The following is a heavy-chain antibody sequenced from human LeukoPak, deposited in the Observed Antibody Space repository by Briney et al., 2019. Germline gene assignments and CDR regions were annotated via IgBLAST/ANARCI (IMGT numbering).Heavy chain of an antibody. D-gene: IGHD6-6*01. J-gene: IGHJ4*02. CDR1: GGTFSSYA. Sequence: SVKVSCKASGGTFSSYAISWVRQAPGRGLEWMGGIIPIFGSANYAQKFQGRVTITTDESTSTAYMELSSLRSEDTAVYYCARAERYSSSSGYDYWGQGTLVTVSS. V-gene: IGHV1-69*05. CDR2: IIPIFGSA. CDR3: ARAERYSSSSGYDY.